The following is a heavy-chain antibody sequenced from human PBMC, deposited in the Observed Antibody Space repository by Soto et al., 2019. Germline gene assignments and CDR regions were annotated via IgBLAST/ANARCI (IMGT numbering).Heavy chain of an antibody. D-gene: IGHD5-12*01. CDR3: ARSEYDASGYSSRWFDP. J-gene: IGHJ5*02. CDR1: GYTFTTYG. CDR2: ISTYSGNT. V-gene: IGHV1-18*01. Sequence: QVQLVQSGAEVKNPGASVKVSCKASGYTFTTYGISWVRQARGQGLEWMGWISTYSGNTAYAQKFQGRVTMTTDTSTNTAYMELRSLRSDDTAVYYCARSEYDASGYSSRWFDPWGQGTLVTVSS.